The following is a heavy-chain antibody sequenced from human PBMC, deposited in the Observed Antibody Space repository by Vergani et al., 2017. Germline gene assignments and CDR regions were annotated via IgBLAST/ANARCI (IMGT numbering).Heavy chain of an antibody. V-gene: IGHV3-30*02. D-gene: IGHD3-22*01. Sequence: QVQLVESGGGVVQPGGSLRLSCGASGFTFSNYGMHWVRQAPGKGLEWVTFIRYDGSNTYYADSVKGRFTISRDNSKNTLFLQMNSLRPEDTAVYYCARVDGWLWLGYWGQGTLVTVSS. CDR1: GFTFSNYG. CDR3: ARVDGWLWLGY. J-gene: IGHJ4*02. CDR2: IRYDGSNT.